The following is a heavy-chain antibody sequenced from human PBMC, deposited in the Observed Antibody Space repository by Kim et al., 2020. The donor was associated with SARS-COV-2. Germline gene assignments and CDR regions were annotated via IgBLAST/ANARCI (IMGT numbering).Heavy chain of an antibody. Sequence: GRSLRLSCAASGFTFSSYAMHWVRQAPGKGLEWVAVISYDGSNKYYADSVKGRFTISRDNSKNTLYLQMNSLRAEDTAVYYCARPRHYYYDSSGGFDYWGQGTLVTVSS. V-gene: IGHV3-30*04. J-gene: IGHJ4*02. D-gene: IGHD3-22*01. CDR3: ARPRHYYYDSSGGFDY. CDR1: GFTFSSYA. CDR2: ISYDGSNK.